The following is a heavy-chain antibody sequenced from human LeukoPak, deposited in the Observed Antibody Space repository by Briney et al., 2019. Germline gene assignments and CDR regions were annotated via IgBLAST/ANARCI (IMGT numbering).Heavy chain of an antibody. CDR3: ARDLRSRGGGECYEYKWFDP. D-gene: IGHD2-21*01. V-gene: IGHV3-53*04. Sequence: PGGSLTLSCGASGFTVNSNYMAWVRQAPGKGLEWVALIYGAGSTHYSDSVRGRFSISRHNSNNTLYLQMRSLRPDDTAVYYCARDLRSRGGGECYEYKWFDPWGQGTLVAVSS. CDR1: GFTVNSNY. CDR2: IYGAGST. J-gene: IGHJ5*02.